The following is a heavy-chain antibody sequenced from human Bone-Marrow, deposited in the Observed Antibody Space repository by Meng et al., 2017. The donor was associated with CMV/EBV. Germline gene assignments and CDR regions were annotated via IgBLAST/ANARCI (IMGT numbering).Heavy chain of an antibody. CDR1: GGTFSSYA. CDR3: ARWGGYCSSTSCRDLGMDV. CDR2: IIPIFGTA. V-gene: IGHV1-69*06. Sequence: SVKVSCKASGGTFSSYAISWVRQAPGQGLEWMGGIIPIFGTANYAQKFQGRVTITGNTSISTAYMDLSSLRSEDTAVYYCARWGGYCSSTSCRDLGMDVWGQGTTVTVSS. J-gene: IGHJ6*02. D-gene: IGHD2-2*01.